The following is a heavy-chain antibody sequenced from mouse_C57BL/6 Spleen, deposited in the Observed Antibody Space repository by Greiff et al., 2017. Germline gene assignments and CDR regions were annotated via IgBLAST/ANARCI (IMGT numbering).Heavy chain of an antibody. CDR1: GYTFTSYW. J-gene: IGHJ2*01. D-gene: IGHD2-5*01. CDR2: IDPSDSYT. Sequence: QVQLKQPGAELVKPGASVKLSCKASGYTFTSYWMHWVKQRPGRGLEWIGVIDPSDSYTNYNQKFKGKATLTVDTSSSTAYMQLSSLTSEDSAVYYCARTSYYSNSYFDYWGQGTTLTVSS. CDR3: ARTSYYSNSYFDY. V-gene: IGHV1-69*02.